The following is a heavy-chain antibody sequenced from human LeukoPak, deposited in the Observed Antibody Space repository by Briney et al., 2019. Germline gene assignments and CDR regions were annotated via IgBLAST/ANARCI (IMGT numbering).Heavy chain of an antibody. V-gene: IGHV3-23*01. Sequence: GGSLRLSCVASGFTFSSFAMTWVRQAPGKGLEWVSCISGSGRSPYYADSVKGRFTISRDNSKNTLYLQMNSLRADDTAVYYCAKDATPYYWGQGTLVTVSS. J-gene: IGHJ4*02. CDR2: ISGSGRSP. CDR3: AKDATPYY. CDR1: GFTFSSFA. D-gene: IGHD5-12*01.